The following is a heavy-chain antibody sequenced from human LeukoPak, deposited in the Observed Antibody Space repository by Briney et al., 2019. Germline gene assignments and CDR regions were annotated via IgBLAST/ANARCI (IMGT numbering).Heavy chain of an antibody. CDR3: ARDREEYGGNYYYYYGMDV. D-gene: IGHD4-23*01. J-gene: IGHJ6*02. CDR2: ISAYNGNT. CDR1: GYSFTSSG. V-gene: IGHV1-18*01. Sequence: ASVKVSCKASGYSFTSSGFSWVRQAPGHGLEWMGWISAYNGNTNYAQNLQGRVTMTTDTSTSTAYMELRSLRSDDAAVYYCARDREEYGGNYYYYYGMDVWGQGTTVTVSS.